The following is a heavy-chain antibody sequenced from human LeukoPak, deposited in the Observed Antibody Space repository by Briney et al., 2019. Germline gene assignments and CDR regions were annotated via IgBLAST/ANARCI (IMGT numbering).Heavy chain of an antibody. V-gene: IGHV3-21*01. Sequence: GGSLRLSCAASGFTFSSYSMNWVRQAPGKGLEWVSSISSSSSYIYYADSVKGRFTISRDNAKNSLYLQMNSLRAEDTAVYYCARGLMITFGGVIATDAFDIWGQGTVVTVSS. CDR1: GFTFSSYS. CDR3: ARGLMITFGGVIATDAFDI. J-gene: IGHJ3*02. CDR2: ISSSSSYI. D-gene: IGHD3-16*02.